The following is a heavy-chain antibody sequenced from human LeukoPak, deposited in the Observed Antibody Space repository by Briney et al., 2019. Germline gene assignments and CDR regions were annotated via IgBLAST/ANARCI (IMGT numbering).Heavy chain of an antibody. CDR3: ARDRYYYDSSGYYFNYFDY. CDR1: GFTFSSYS. J-gene: IGHJ4*02. D-gene: IGHD3-22*01. V-gene: IGHV3-21*01. Sequence: PGGSLTLSCSASGFTFSSYSINWVRQAPGKGLDWVSSISSSSSYIYYADSVKGRFTISRDNAKNSLYLQMNSLRAEDTAVYYCARDRYYYDSSGYYFNYFDYWGQGTLVTVSS. CDR2: ISSSSSYI.